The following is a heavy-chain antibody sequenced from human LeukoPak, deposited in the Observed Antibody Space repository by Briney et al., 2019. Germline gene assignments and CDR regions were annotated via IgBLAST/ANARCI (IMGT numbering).Heavy chain of an antibody. CDR2: ISDGGRAA. D-gene: IGHD3-10*02. V-gene: IGHV3-7*03. Sequence: GRSLRLSCAASGFTLSSYGMHWVRQTPGKGLEWVASISDGGRAAYYGDSVRARFTISRDDARNSLFLQMNGLRADDTAVYYCTRENYVPDSWGQGTLVTVSS. J-gene: IGHJ5*02. CDR1: GFTLSSYG. CDR3: TRENYVPDS.